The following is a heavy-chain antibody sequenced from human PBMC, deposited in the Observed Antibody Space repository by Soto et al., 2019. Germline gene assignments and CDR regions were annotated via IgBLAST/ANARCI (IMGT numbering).Heavy chain of an antibody. D-gene: IGHD2-8*02. CDR3: ARYGPAGDYWWGFDP. V-gene: IGHV4-34*01. CDR2: INHSGST. J-gene: IGHJ5*02. Sequence: QVQLQQWGAGLLKPSETLSLTCAVYGGSFSGYYWSWIRQSPGKGLEWIGEINHSGSTNYNPSLKSRVTIPIHTSKTQFSRKLSPVTAADTAVYYWARYGPAGDYWWGFDPWGQGTLVTVSS. CDR1: GGSFSGYY.